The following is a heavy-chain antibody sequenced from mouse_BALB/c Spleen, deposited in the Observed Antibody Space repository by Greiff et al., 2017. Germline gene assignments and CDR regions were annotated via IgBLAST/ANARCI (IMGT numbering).Heavy chain of an antibody. CDR3: ARRGMKGAMDY. J-gene: IGHJ4*01. D-gene: IGHD2-10*02. Sequence: EVKLMESGGGLVKPGGSLKLSCAASGFAFSSYDMSWVRQTPEKRLEWVAYISSGGGSTYYPDTVKGRFTISRDNAKNTLYLQMSSLKSEDTAMYYCARRGMKGAMDYWGQGTSVTVSS. V-gene: IGHV5-12-1*01. CDR2: ISSGGGST. CDR1: GFAFSSYD.